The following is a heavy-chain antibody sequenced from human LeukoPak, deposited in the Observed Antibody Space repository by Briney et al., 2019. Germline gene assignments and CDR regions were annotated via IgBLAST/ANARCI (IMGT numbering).Heavy chain of an antibody. CDR3: ARDPREYSYGYYFDY. D-gene: IGHD5-18*01. V-gene: IGHV3-30*04. CDR1: GFTFSSYA. Sequence: GGSLRLSCAASGFTFSSYAMHWVRQAPGKGLEWVAVISYDGSNKYYADSVKGRFTISRDNSKNTLYLQMNSLRAGDTAVYYCARDPREYSYGYYFDYWGQGTLVTVSS. J-gene: IGHJ4*02. CDR2: ISYDGSNK.